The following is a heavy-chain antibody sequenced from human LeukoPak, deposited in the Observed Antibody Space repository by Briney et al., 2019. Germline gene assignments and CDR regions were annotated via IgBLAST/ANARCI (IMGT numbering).Heavy chain of an antibody. CDR3: ARDTTAVTSSAFDS. J-gene: IGHJ4*02. Sequence: SRTLSLTCAVSGGSISSSYWWSWVRQPPGKGLEWIGEIYRSGTTNYNPSLKSRVTISVDKLKNQFSLRLSSVTAADTAVYYCARDTTAVTSSAFDSWGQGTLVTVSS. CDR1: GGSISSSYW. CDR2: IYRSGTT. V-gene: IGHV4-4*02. D-gene: IGHD6-19*01.